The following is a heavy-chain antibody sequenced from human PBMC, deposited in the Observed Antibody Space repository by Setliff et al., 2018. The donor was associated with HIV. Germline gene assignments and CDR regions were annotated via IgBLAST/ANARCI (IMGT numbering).Heavy chain of an antibody. V-gene: IGHV4-61*09. J-gene: IGHJ6*03. Sequence: KPSETLSLTCNVSGGSISSGGYYWSWIRQPAGKGLEWIGHIYTSGSTNYSPSLKSRVTISIDTSKNQFSLKLSSVTAADTAVYYCARDRGGAAAGGYYYMDVWGKGTTVTVSS. D-gene: IGHD6-13*01. CDR3: ARDRGGAAAGGYYYMDV. CDR1: GGSISSGGYY. CDR2: IYTSGST.